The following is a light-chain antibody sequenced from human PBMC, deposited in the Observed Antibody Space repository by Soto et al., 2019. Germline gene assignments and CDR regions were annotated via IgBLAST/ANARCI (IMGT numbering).Light chain of an antibody. CDR2: SSS. V-gene: IGKV1-5*01. Sequence: IQMTQSPSTLSASVGGRVSITCRASESISSWVAWYQQKPGKAPKRLIYSSSNWQSGVPSRFSGSGSGTEFILTISSLQPEDSATYYCLQHHSFPRTFGQGTKV. CDR3: LQHHSFPRT. CDR1: ESISSW. J-gene: IGKJ1*01.